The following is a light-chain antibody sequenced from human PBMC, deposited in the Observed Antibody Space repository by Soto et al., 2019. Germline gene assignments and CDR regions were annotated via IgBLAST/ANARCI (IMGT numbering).Light chain of an antibody. CDR3: QQIYSMTS. Sequence: DIQMTQSPSSLSASVGDRVTITCRASQNINNHLNWYQQKVGKAPKLLISGASSLQSGVPSRFSDSGSGTDFILTISSLQPEDFATYYCQQIYSMTSFGQGTKLEIK. CDR1: QNINNH. CDR2: GAS. V-gene: IGKV1-39*01. J-gene: IGKJ2*01.